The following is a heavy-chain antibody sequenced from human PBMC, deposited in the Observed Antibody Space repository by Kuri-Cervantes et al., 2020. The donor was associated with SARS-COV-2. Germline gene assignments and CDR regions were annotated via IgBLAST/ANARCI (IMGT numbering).Heavy chain of an antibody. V-gene: IGHV4-61*02. CDR2: LYTSGST. CDR3: ARGIAVAGAKYFDY. CDR1: GGSISSGSYY. D-gene: IGHD6-19*01. Sequence: SETLSLTCTVSGGSISSGSYYWTWIRQPAGKGLEWLGRLYTSGSTNYNPSLKSRVTISADTSKNQFSLNLSSVTAADTAVYYCARGIAVAGAKYFDYWGQGTLVTVSS. J-gene: IGHJ4*02.